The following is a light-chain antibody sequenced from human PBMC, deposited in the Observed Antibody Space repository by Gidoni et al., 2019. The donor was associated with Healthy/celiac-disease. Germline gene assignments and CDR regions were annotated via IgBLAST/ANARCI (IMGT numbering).Light chain of an antibody. CDR1: QSVLYSSNNKNY. V-gene: IGKV4-1*01. J-gene: IGKJ1*01. Sequence: INCKSSQSVLYSSNNKNYLAWYQQKPGQPPKLLIYWASTRESGVPDRFSGSGSGTDFTLTISSLQAEDVAVYYCQQYYSTPRTFGQGTKVEIK. CDR2: WAS. CDR3: QQYYSTPRT.